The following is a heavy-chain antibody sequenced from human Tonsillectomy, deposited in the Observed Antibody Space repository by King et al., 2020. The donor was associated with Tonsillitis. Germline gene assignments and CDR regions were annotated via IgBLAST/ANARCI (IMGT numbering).Heavy chain of an antibody. Sequence: QLQESGPGLVKTSETLSLTCTVSGGSISSNNYYWGWIRQPPGKGLEWIGSVYYSGSTYYNPSLKSRVTISVDTSKNQFSLKLSSVTAADTAVYYCARXHPXWFGELFPAMFDYWXXGTLVTVXS. CDR1: GGSISSNNYY. V-gene: IGHV4-39*07. CDR2: VYYSGST. D-gene: IGHD3-10*01. CDR3: ARXHPXWFGELFPAMFDY. J-gene: IGHJ4*02.